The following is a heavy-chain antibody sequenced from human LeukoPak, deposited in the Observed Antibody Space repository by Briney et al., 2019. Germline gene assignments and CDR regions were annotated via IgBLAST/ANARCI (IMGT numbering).Heavy chain of an antibody. CDR2: IYYSGST. CDR3: ARLQTLSLDY. Sequence: SETLSLTCTVSGRSISSSSYYWGWIRQPPGKGLEWIGSIYYSGSTYYNPSLKSRVTISVDTSKNQFSLKLSSVTAADTAVYYCARLQTLSLDYWGQGTLVTVSS. CDR1: GRSISSSSYY. J-gene: IGHJ4*02. V-gene: IGHV4-39*01.